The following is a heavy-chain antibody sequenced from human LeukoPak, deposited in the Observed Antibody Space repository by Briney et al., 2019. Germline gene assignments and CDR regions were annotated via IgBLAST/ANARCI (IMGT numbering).Heavy chain of an antibody. CDR2: IIPIFGTA. CDR3: ASRRTIFGVVITYFDY. CDR1: GGTFSSYA. J-gene: IGHJ4*02. V-gene: IGHV1-69*13. D-gene: IGHD3-3*01. Sequence: ASVKVSCKASGGTFSSYAISWVRQAPGQGLEWMGGIIPIFGTANYAQKFQGRVTITADESTSTAYMELSSLRSEDTAVYYCASRRTIFGVVITYFDYWGQGTLVTVSS.